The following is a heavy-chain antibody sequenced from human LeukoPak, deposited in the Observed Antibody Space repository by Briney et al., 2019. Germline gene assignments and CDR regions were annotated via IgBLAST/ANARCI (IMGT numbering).Heavy chain of an antibody. J-gene: IGHJ4*02. CDR3: ARDGGSYYFDY. CDR2: ISSSSSYI. D-gene: IGHD1-26*01. V-gene: IGHV3-21*01. CDR1: GFSFSSYG. Sequence: GGSLRLSCAASGFSFSSYGMNWVRQAPGKGLEWVSSISSSSSYIYYADSVKGRFTISRDNAKNSLYLQMNSLRAEDTAVYYCARDGGSYYFDYWGQGTLVTVSS.